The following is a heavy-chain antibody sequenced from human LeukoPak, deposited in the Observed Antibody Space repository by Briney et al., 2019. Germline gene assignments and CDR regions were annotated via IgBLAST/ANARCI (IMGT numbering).Heavy chain of an antibody. V-gene: IGHV5-51*01. CDR2: IFPRDSDI. Sequence: GESLKISCKGSGYSFTTYWIGWVRQMPGKGLELVGVIFPRDSDIRYSPSFQGQVTISADKSINTAYLQWSSLKASDSVMYYCARLPYCGGDCYPNWFDRWGQGTLVTVSS. CDR1: GYSFTTYW. CDR3: ARLPYCGGDCYPNWFDR. J-gene: IGHJ5*02. D-gene: IGHD2-21*02.